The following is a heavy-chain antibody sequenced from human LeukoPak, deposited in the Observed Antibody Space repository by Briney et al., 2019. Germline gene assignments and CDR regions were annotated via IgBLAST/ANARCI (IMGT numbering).Heavy chain of an antibody. D-gene: IGHD1-26*01. CDR3: ARDRGWGKGDSEWELPNHFDY. Sequence: GGSLRLSCAASGFTFSSYGMHWVRRAPGKGLEWVSSISGSSSYIYYADSVKGRFTISRDNAKNSLYLQMSSLGAEDTAVYYCARDRGWGKGDSEWELPNHFDYWGQGTLVTVSS. CDR2: ISGSSSYI. J-gene: IGHJ4*02. CDR1: GFTFSSYG. V-gene: IGHV3-21*06.